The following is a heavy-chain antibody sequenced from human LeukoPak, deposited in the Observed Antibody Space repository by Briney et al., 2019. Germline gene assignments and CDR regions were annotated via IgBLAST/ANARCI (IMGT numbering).Heavy chain of an antibody. CDR1: GGSMNSGGYY. Sequence: SETLSLTCTVSGGSMNSGGYYWTWIRQYPGKGLEWIGYIDYSGSTYYKASLKSRITISVDTSKKQFSLKLSAVTAADAAVYYCARTSYCTGGSCFFGYWGQGTLVTVSS. D-gene: IGHD2-15*01. V-gene: IGHV4-31*03. CDR2: IDYSGST. J-gene: IGHJ4*02. CDR3: ARTSYCTGGSCFFGY.